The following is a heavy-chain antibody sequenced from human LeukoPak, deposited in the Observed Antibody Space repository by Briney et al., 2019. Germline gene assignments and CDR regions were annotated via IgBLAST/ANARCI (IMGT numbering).Heavy chain of an antibody. CDR2: IHHSGST. CDR3: ARAITVVPVFDY. Sequence: KPSETLSLTCTVSGGSISSGNYYWSWIRQHPGKGLEWIGYIHHSGSTYYNPSLKSRVIISVDTSKNQFSLKLNSVTAADTAVYYCARAITVVPVFDYWGQGTLVTVSS. CDR1: GGSISSGNYY. D-gene: IGHD4-23*01. V-gene: IGHV4-31*03. J-gene: IGHJ4*02.